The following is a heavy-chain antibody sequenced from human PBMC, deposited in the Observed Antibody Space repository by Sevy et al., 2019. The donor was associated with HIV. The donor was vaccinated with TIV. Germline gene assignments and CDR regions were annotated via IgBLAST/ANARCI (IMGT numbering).Heavy chain of an antibody. CDR2: ISYDGSNK. J-gene: IGHJ4*02. CDR3: AKIEDY. Sequence: GGSLRLSCAASGFTFSSYGMHWVRQAPGKGLEWVAVISYDGSNKYYADSVKGRFTISRDNSKNTLYLQMNSLRAEDTAVYYCAKIEDYWGQGTLVTVSP. V-gene: IGHV3-30*18. CDR1: GFTFSSYG.